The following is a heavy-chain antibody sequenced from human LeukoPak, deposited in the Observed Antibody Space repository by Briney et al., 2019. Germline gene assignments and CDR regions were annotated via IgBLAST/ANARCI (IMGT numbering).Heavy chain of an antibody. V-gene: IGHV5-51*01. Sequence: GESLKISCKGSGYSFTNYWIGWVRQMPGKGLEWMGIIFPGDSDTRYSPSFQGQVTISADKSISTAFLPWSSLKASDTAMYYCAKQQAWHFDSWGQGTLVTVSS. CDR2: IFPGDSDT. J-gene: IGHJ4*02. D-gene: IGHD5-12*01. CDR1: GYSFTNYW. CDR3: AKQQAWHFDS.